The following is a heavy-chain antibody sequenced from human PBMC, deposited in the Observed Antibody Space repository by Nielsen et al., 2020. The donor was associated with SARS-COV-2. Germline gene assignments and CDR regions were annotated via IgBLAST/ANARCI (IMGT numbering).Heavy chain of an antibody. D-gene: IGHD6-13*01. Sequence: GGSPRLSCAASGFTFTNYGMTWVRQDPGKGLEWVSTISASGGSTFYTDSVKGRFTISRDSFKNTLYLQMNSLRAEDTAVYYCAASKSGYYFDLWGQGTLVTVSS. V-gene: IGHV3-23*01. J-gene: IGHJ4*02. CDR1: GFTFTNYG. CDR2: ISASGGST. CDR3: AASKSGYYFDL.